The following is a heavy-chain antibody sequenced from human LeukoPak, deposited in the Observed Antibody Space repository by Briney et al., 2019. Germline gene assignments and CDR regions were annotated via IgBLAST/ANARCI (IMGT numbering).Heavy chain of an antibody. CDR3: ARSILFDY. Sequence: GESLKISCAAPGFTFSDYSMNWVRQAPGKGLEWVSYIRSSSSTIYYADSVKGRFTISRDNAKNSLYLQMNSLRDDDTAVYYCARSILFDYWGQGTLVTVSS. CDR1: GFTFSDYS. V-gene: IGHV3-48*02. J-gene: IGHJ4*02. CDR2: IRSSSSTI.